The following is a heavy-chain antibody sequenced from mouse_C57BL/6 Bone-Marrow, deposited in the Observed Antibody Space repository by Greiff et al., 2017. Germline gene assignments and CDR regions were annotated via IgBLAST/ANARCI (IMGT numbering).Heavy chain of an antibody. CDR3: AGGDYGSRPEFAD. J-gene: IGHJ3*01. Sequence: LQQSGTELVKPGASVKLSCTASGYTFTSYWMHWVKQRPGQGLEWIGNINPSNGGTNYNEKFKSKATLTVDKSSSTAYMQLSSLKSEDSAVYYCAGGDYGSRPEFADWGQGTLVTVSA. CDR2: INPSNGGT. CDR1: GYTFTSYW. V-gene: IGHV1-53*01. D-gene: IGHD1-1*01.